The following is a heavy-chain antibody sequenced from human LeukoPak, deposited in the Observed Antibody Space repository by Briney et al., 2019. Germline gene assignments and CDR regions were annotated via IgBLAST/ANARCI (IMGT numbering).Heavy chain of an antibody. D-gene: IGHD3-3*01. Sequence: ASVKVSCKASGYTFTSYGISWVRQAPGQGLEWMGRINPNSGGTNYAQKFQGRVTMTRDTSISTAYMELSRLRSDDTAVYYCAGAPYYDFWSGHNWFDPWGQGTLVTVSS. V-gene: IGHV1-2*06. CDR3: AGAPYYDFWSGHNWFDP. J-gene: IGHJ5*02. CDR2: INPNSGGT. CDR1: GYTFTSYG.